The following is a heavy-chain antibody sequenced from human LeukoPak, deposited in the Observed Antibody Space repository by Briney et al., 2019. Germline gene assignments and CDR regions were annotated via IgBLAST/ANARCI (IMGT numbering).Heavy chain of an antibody. CDR1: GGSISSGSYH. V-gene: IGHV4-61*02. CDR2: IYTSGST. CDR3: AREGCSGGSCYDI. Sequence: PSQTLSLTCTVSGGSISSGSYHWSWIRQPAGKGLEWIGRIYTSGSTNYNPSLKSRVTISVDTSKNQFSLKLSSVTAADTAVYYCAREGCSGGSCYDIWGQGTMVTVSS. D-gene: IGHD2-15*01. J-gene: IGHJ3*02.